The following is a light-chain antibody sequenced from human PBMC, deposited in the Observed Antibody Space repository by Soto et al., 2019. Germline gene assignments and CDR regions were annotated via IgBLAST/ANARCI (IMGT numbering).Light chain of an antibody. J-gene: IGKJ1*01. CDR1: QTVGNNY. CDR2: GAS. V-gene: IGKV3-20*01. Sequence: EIVLTQSPGTLSLSPGERATLSCRASQTVGNNYLDWYQQKPGQAPRLLIYGASSRATVIPDRFSGSGSRTDFTLTISRLEPEDFAVYYCRQSATSPRTFGQWTKVEIK. CDR3: RQSATSPRT.